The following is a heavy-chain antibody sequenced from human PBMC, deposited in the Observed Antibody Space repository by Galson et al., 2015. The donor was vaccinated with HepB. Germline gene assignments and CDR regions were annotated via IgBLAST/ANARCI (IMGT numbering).Heavy chain of an antibody. CDR3: AKRRPYGSGSYRGVDY. D-gene: IGHD3-10*01. J-gene: IGHJ4*02. Sequence: SLRLSCAASGFTFSSYGMHWVRQAPGKGLEWVAVISYDGSNKYYADSVKGRFTISRDNSKNTLYLQMNSLRAEDTAVYYCAKRRPYGSGSYRGVDYWGQGTLVTVSS. V-gene: IGHV3-30*18. CDR2: ISYDGSNK. CDR1: GFTFSSYG.